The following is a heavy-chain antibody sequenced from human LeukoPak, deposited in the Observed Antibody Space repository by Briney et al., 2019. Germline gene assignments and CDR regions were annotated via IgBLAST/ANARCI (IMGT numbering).Heavy chain of an antibody. CDR2: ISGSGGST. CDR1: GFTFSNFG. J-gene: IGHJ4*02. CDR3: AKVGITMIVVVITALDY. D-gene: IGHD3-22*01. V-gene: IGHV3-23*01. Sequence: QPGGSLRLSCAASGFTFSNFGMSWVRQAPGKGLEWVSAISGSGGSTYYADSVKGRFTISRDNSKNTLYLQMNSLRAEDTAVYYCAKVGITMIVVVITALDYWGQGTLVTVSS.